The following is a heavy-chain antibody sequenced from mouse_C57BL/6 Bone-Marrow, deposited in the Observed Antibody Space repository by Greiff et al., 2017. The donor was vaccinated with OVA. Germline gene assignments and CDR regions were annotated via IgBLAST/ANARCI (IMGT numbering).Heavy chain of an antibody. CDR2: ISYDGSN. J-gene: IGHJ1*03. CDR1: GYSITSGYY. V-gene: IGHV3-6*01. Sequence: DVKLVESGPGLVKPSQSLSLTCSVTGYSITSGYYWNWIRQFPGNKLEWMGYISYDGSNNYNPSLKNRISITRDTSKNQFFLKLNSVTTEDTATYYCASLPGTWYFDVWGTGTTVTVSS. CDR3: ASLPGTWYFDV. D-gene: IGHD4-1*01.